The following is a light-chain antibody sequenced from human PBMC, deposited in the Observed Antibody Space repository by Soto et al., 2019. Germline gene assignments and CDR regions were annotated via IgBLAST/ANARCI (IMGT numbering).Light chain of an antibody. Sequence: EIVLTQSPATLSLSPGERATLSCRASQSVSSYLAWYQQKPGQAPRLLIYDTSSRATGIPARFSGSGSGTDFTLTISGLEPADFAVYYCQQRSNWQYTFGLGTRLEIK. J-gene: IGKJ2*01. CDR3: QQRSNWQYT. V-gene: IGKV3-11*01. CDR2: DTS. CDR1: QSVSSY.